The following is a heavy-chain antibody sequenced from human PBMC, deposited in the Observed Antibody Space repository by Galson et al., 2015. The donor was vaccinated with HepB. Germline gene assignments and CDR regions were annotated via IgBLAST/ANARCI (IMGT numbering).Heavy chain of an antibody. J-gene: IGHJ6*02. CDR1: GFIFSSYS. CDR2: ISSSGSYK. V-gene: IGHV3-21*01. CDR3: ARGRGRQGGESSPRQHGMDV. D-gene: IGHD2-21*01. Sequence: SLRLSCAASGFIFSSYSMNWVRQAPGKGLEWVSFISSSGSYKYYADSVKGRFAISRDNAKNSPYQQMNSLRVEDTTVYYCARGRGRQGGESSPRQHGMDVWGQGATVTVSS.